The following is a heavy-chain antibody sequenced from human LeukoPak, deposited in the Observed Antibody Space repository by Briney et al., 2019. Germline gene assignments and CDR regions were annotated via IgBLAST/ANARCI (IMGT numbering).Heavy chain of an antibody. Sequence: SETLSLTCTVSGDSISSSSYCWDWIRQPPGKGLECIGNIYNSANTHYNPSLKTRITMSVDTSKNQFSLKLNSVTAADTGIYYCARHSRSGYIGYENAFDIWGQRTMVTVSS. J-gene: IGHJ3*02. V-gene: IGHV4-39*01. CDR3: ARHSRSGYIGYENAFDI. CDR2: IYNSANT. CDR1: GDSISSSSYC. D-gene: IGHD5-12*01.